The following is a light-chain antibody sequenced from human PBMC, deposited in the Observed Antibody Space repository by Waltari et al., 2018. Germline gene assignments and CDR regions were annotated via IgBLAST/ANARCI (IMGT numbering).Light chain of an antibody. J-gene: IGKJ4*01. Sequence: DIVMTQSPDSLAVSLCERATINCKSSHDILSTTNRNSLAWYQQKPGQPPTLLIYCASTRQSGVPDRFSGSGSGTDFNLTISSLQAEDVAIYYCQQYYTSPITFGGGTQVEI. CDR3: QQYYTSPIT. V-gene: IGKV4-1*01. CDR2: CAS. CDR1: HDILSTTNRNS.